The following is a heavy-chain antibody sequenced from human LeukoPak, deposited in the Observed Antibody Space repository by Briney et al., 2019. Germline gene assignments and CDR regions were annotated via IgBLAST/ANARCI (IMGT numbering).Heavy chain of an antibody. D-gene: IGHD3-10*01. J-gene: IGHJ4*02. CDR2: IYYSGST. V-gene: IGHV4-39*01. Sequence: SETLSLTCTVSGGSISSSSYYSGWIRQPPGKGLEWIGSIYYSGSTYYNPSLKSRVTISVDTSKNQFSLKLSSVTAADTAVYYCATRPPRGYYFDYWGQGTLVTVSS. CDR1: GGSISSSSYY. CDR3: ATRPPRGYYFDY.